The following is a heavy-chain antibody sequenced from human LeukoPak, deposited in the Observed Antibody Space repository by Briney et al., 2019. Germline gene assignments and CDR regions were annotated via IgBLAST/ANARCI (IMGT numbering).Heavy chain of an antibody. CDR1: GYSISSGYY. V-gene: IGHV4-38-2*02. J-gene: IGHJ4*02. CDR2: INHSGST. CDR3: ARGIVLMVYATFDY. D-gene: IGHD2-8*01. Sequence: SETLSLTCTVSGYSISSGYYWTWIRQAPGKGLEWIGEINHSGSTNYNPSLKRRVTISVDTSKNQFSLKLSSVTAADTAVYYCARGIVLMVYATFDYWGQGTLVTVSS.